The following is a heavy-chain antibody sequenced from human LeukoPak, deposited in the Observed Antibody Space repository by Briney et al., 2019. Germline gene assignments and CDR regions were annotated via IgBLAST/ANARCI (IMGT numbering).Heavy chain of an antibody. CDR2: ISYDGSNK. V-gene: IGHV3-30*18. Sequence: GGSLRLSCVVSGFTFSSYGMHRVRQAPGKGLEWVAVISYDGSNKYYADSVKGRFTISRDNSKNTLYLQMNSLRAEDTAVYYCAKSPFAAMVMGYFDYWGQGTLVTVSS. D-gene: IGHD5-18*01. CDR1: GFTFSSYG. CDR3: AKSPFAAMVMGYFDY. J-gene: IGHJ4*02.